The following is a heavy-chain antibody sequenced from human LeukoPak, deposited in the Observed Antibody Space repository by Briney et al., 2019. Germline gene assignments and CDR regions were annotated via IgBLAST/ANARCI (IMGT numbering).Heavy chain of an antibody. CDR3: AREERDPFTIDY. Sequence: SETLSLTCTVSGGSISSYYWSWIRQPPGKGLEWIGYIYYSGSTNYNPSLKSRVTISVDTSKNQFSLKLSSVTAADTAVYYCAREERDPFTIDYWGQGTLVSVSS. CDR1: GGSISSYY. V-gene: IGHV4-59*01. J-gene: IGHJ4*02. CDR2: IYYSGST.